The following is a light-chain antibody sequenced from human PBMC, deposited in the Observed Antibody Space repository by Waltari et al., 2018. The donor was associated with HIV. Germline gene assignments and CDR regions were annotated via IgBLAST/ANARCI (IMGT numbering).Light chain of an antibody. Sequence: EIVLTPSPATLSFSPGDIATLPSRASQSVSSSYLAWYQQKPGQAPRLLIYGASNRATGIPSRFSGGGSGTDFTLTISRLEPEDFALYYCHQYGSSPPYTFGQGTKLEI. CDR1: QSVSSSY. CDR2: GAS. CDR3: HQYGSSPPYT. V-gene: IGKV3-20*01. J-gene: IGKJ2*01.